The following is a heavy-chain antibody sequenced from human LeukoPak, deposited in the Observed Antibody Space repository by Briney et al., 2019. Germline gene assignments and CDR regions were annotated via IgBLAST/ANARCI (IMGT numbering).Heavy chain of an antibody. Sequence: ASVKVSCKVSGYTLTELSMHWVRQAPGKGLEWMGGFDPEDGETIYAQKFQGRVTMTEDTSTDTAYMELSSLRSEDTAVYYCARDRSSIQLWSYYYYYMDVWGKGTTVTISS. V-gene: IGHV1-24*01. CDR3: ARDRSSIQLWSYYYYYMDV. CDR1: GYTLTELS. CDR2: FDPEDGET. J-gene: IGHJ6*03. D-gene: IGHD5-18*01.